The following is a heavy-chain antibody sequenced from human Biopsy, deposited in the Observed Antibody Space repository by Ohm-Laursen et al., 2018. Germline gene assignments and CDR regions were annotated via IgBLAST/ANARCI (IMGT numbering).Heavy chain of an antibody. Sequence: SQTLSLTCTVSGGSISDSTYHWGWIRQSPGKGLEWIGTIYYSGNTDYSPSLKSRVTISVDTSNNHFSLELRSVTAADTAVYYCARQADFWSGYVDYWGQGTLVAVSS. J-gene: IGHJ4*02. D-gene: IGHD3-3*01. CDR1: GGSISDSTYH. CDR2: IYYSGNT. CDR3: ARQADFWSGYVDY. V-gene: IGHV4-39*01.